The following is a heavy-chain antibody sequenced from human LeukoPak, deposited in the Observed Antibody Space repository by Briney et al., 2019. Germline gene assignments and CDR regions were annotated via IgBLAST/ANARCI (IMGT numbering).Heavy chain of an antibody. CDR1: GGSISSYY. Sequence: SETLSLTCTVSGGSISSYYWSWIRQPPGKGLEWIGYIYYSGSTNYNPSLKSRVTISVDTSKNQFSLKLSSVTAADTAVYYCASLGSSWYNWFDPWGQGTLVTVSS. D-gene: IGHD6-13*01. J-gene: IGHJ5*02. CDR2: IYYSGST. CDR3: ASLGSSWYNWFDP. V-gene: IGHV4-59*01.